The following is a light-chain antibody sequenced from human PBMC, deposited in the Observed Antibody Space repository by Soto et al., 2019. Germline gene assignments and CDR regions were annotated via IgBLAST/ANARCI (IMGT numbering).Light chain of an antibody. CDR1: QSVSSSF. V-gene: IGKV3-20*01. J-gene: IGKJ1*01. Sequence: EIVLTQSPGTLSLSPGERATLSCRASQSVSSSFLAWYQQKPGQAPRLLIYGASSRATGIPDRFIGSGSGTDFTLTISRLEPEDCAVYYCQQYDSSPWTFGKGTKVEIK. CDR3: QQYDSSPWT. CDR2: GAS.